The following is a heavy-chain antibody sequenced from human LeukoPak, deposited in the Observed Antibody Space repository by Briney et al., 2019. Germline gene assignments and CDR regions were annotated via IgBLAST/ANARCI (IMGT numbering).Heavy chain of an antibody. D-gene: IGHD5-24*01. CDR1: GFTFDDYT. J-gene: IGHJ6*02. V-gene: IGHV3-43*01. CDR2: ISWDGGST. CDR3: AKDRAGVRDGYNPTGVYYYGMDV. Sequence: QAGGSLRLSCAASGFTFDDYTMHWVRQAPGKGLEWVSLISWDGGSTYYADSVKGRFTISRDNSKNSLYLQMNSLRTEDTALYYCAKDRAGVRDGYNPTGVYYYGMDVWGQGTTVTVSS.